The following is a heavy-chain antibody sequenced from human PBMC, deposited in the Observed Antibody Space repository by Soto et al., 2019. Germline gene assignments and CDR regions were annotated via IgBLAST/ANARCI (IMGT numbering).Heavy chain of an antibody. D-gene: IGHD6-13*01. J-gene: IGHJ5*02. CDR3: ARRYSSSWYLWFDP. CDR2: SNHSGST. Sequence: QVQLQQWGAGLLKPSETLSLTCAVYGGSFSGYYWSWIRQPPGKGLEWIGESNHSGSTNYNPSLKSRVTISVDTSKNQFSLKLSSVTAADTAVYYCARRYSSSWYLWFDPWGQGTLVTVSS. V-gene: IGHV4-34*01. CDR1: GGSFSGYY.